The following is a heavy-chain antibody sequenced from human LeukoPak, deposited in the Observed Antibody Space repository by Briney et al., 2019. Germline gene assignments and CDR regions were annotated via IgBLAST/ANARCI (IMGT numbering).Heavy chain of an antibody. V-gene: IGHV4-61*02. Sequence: KPSETLSLTCTVSGGSISSGSYYWSWIRKPAGKGLEWIGRKHSSGSTNYNPTLKSRVTLSLDTSKNQFSLKLSSVTAADTAVYYCASAYSGSFYFGSWGQGILVTVSS. D-gene: IGHD1-26*01. CDR2: KHSSGST. CDR3: ASAYSGSFYFGS. CDR1: GGSISSGSYY. J-gene: IGHJ4*02.